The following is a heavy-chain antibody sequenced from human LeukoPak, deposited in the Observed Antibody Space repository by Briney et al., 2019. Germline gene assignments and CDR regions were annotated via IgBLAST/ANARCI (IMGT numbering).Heavy chain of an antibody. CDR3: ARGQGSSGSPDGGNYYYGMDV. J-gene: IGHJ6*02. CDR1: GGTFSSYA. CDR2: IIPIFGTA. D-gene: IGHD6-19*01. V-gene: IGHV1-69*13. Sequence: SVKVSCKASGGTFSSYAISWVRQAPGQGLEWMGGIIPIFGTANYAQKFQGRVTITADESTSTAYMELSSLRSEDTAVYYCARGQGSSGSPDGGNYYYGMDVWGQGTTVTVSS.